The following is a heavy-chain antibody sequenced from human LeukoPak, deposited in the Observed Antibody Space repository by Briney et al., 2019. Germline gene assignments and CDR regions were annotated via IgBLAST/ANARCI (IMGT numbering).Heavy chain of an antibody. CDR2: IINSGDST. V-gene: IGHV3-23*01. J-gene: IGHJ4*02. CDR1: GFTFSSYA. D-gene: IGHD3-16*02. Sequence: GGSLRLSCAASGFTFSSYAMSWVRQAPGEGLEWVSSIINSGDSTYYADSVKGRFTISRDNSKNTLYLQMNSLRAEDTAVYYCAREGLYYDYIWGSYRWPTYFDYWGQGTLVTVSS. CDR3: AREGLYYDYIWGSYRWPTYFDY.